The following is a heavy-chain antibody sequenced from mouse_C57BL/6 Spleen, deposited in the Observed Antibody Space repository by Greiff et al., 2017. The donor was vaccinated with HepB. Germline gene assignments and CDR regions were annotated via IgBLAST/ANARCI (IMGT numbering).Heavy chain of an antibody. Sequence: QVQLQQSGAELVKPGASVKLSCKASGYTFTSYWMHWVKQRPGQGLEWIGMIHPNSGSTNYNEKFKSKATLTVDKSSSTAYMQLSSLTSEDSAVYYCARGAIYDGAMDYWGQGTSVTVSS. V-gene: IGHV1-64*01. CDR2: IHPNSGST. CDR1: GYTFTSYW. J-gene: IGHJ4*01. CDR3: ARGAIYDGAMDY. D-gene: IGHD2-3*01.